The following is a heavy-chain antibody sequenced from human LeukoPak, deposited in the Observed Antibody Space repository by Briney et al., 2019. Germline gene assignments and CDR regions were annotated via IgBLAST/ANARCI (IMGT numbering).Heavy chain of an antibody. CDR3: ARRPYSSSSGLATYMDV. V-gene: IGHV4-39*01. Sequence: SETLSLTCTVSGGSISSSSYYWGWIRQPPGKGLEWIGSIYYSGSTNYNPSLKSPVTISVDKSKNQFSLKLSSVTAADTAVYYCARRPYSSSSGLATYMDVWGKGTTVTVSS. CDR2: IYYSGST. CDR1: GGSISSSSYY. J-gene: IGHJ6*03. D-gene: IGHD6-6*01.